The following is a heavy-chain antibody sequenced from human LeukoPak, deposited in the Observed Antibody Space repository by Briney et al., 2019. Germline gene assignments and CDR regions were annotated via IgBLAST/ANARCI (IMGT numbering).Heavy chain of an antibody. CDR3: ARGSNSSSFRYYFDN. Sequence: PGGSLRLSCAGSGFTFSRHWMSWVRQAPGKGLGWVANIKQDGSEKYYVDSVKGRFTIFRDNAKNSLYLQMNSLRAEDTAVYYCARGSNSSSFRYYFDNWGQGTLVTVSS. D-gene: IGHD6-6*01. V-gene: IGHV3-7*01. J-gene: IGHJ4*02. CDR2: IKQDGSEK. CDR1: GFTFSRHW.